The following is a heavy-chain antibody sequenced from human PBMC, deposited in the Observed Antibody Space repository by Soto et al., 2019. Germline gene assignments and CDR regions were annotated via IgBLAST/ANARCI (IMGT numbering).Heavy chain of an antibody. V-gene: IGHV3-23*01. CDR2: ISGSGGST. Sequence: EVQLLESGGGLVQPGGSLRLSCAASGFTFSSYAMSWVRQAPGKGLEWVSAISGSGGSTYYADSVKGRFTISRDNSKNTLYLQMNSLRAEDTAVYYCAKADIVLMVYAIGFDYWGQGTLVTVSS. D-gene: IGHD2-8*01. CDR3: AKADIVLMVYAIGFDY. J-gene: IGHJ4*02. CDR1: GFTFSSYA.